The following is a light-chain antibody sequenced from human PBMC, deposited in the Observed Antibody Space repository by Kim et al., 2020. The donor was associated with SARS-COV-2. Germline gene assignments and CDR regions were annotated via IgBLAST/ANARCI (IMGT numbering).Light chain of an antibody. CDR3: QQYFNWPRT. CDR1: QSVSRY. Sequence: SGSPGERATLSCRASQSVSRYLAWYQQTPGQAPRLIIYGASTRATGIPARFSGGGSGTEFTLTISSLQSEDFTVYYCQQYFNWPRTFGQGTKLEI. V-gene: IGKV3-15*01. CDR2: GAS. J-gene: IGKJ2*02.